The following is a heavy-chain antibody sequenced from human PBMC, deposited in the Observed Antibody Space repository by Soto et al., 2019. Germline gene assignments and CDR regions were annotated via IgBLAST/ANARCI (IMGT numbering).Heavy chain of an antibody. Sequence: EVQLLESGGGLVQPGGSLRLSCAASGFTFSSYAMSWVRQAPGKGLEWVSTISGSGDSTYYADSVKGRFTISRDNSKNTLYLQMNSLRAEDTAVYYCAKDKDWSLGLIIFDYWGQGTLVTVSS. CDR3: AKDKDWSLGLIIFDY. J-gene: IGHJ4*02. CDR2: ISGSGDST. CDR1: GFTFSSYA. V-gene: IGHV3-23*01. D-gene: IGHD1-26*01.